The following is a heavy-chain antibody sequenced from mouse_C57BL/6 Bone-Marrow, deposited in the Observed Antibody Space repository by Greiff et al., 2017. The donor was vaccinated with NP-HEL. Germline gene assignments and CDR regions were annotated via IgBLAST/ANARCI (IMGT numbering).Heavy chain of an antibody. V-gene: IGHV1-64*01. D-gene: IGHD1-1*01. CDR3: ARSDYYGSSYWYCDV. CDR1: GYTFTSYW. Sequence: QVQLQQSGAELVKPGASVKLSCKASGYTFTSYWMHWVKQRPGQGLEWIGMIHPNSGSTNYNEKFKSKATLTVDKSSSTAYMQLSSLTSEDSAVYYCARSDYYGSSYWYCDVWGTGTTVTVSS. J-gene: IGHJ1*03. CDR2: IHPNSGST.